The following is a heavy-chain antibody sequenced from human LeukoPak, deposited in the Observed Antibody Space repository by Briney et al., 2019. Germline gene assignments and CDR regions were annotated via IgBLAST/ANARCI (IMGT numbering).Heavy chain of an antibody. CDR3: ARDLVGYCSSTSCYTRRTFDY. CDR1: GDSVSSNSAA. Sequence: SQTLSLTCATSGDSVSSNSAAWNWIRQSPSRGLEWLGRTYYRSKWYNDYAVSVKSRITINPDTSKNQFSLQLNSVTPEDTAVYYCARDLVGYCSSTSCYTRRTFDYWGQGTLVTVSS. CDR2: TYYRSKWYN. J-gene: IGHJ4*02. D-gene: IGHD2-2*02. V-gene: IGHV6-1*01.